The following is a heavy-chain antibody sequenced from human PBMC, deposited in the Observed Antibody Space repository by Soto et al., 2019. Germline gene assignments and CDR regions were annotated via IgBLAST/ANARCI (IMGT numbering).Heavy chain of an antibody. D-gene: IGHD3-16*01. V-gene: IGHV3-11*01. CDR1: GFTFSDYY. CDR3: ARDRSEVLRRGWFDP. Sequence: GGSLRLSCAASGFTFSDYYMSWIRQAPGKGLEWVSYISSSSTIYYADSVKGRFTISRDNAKNSVYLQMNSLRAEDTAVYYCARDRSEVLRRGWFDPWGQGTLVTVSS. J-gene: IGHJ5*02. CDR2: ISSSSTI.